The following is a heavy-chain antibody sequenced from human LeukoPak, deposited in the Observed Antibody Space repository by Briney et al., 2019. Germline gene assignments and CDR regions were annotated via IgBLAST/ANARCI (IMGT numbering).Heavy chain of an antibody. CDR1: GYTFTGYY. CDR3: ARYSYGYNWFDP. D-gene: IGHD5-18*01. J-gene: IGHJ5*02. CDR2: INPNSGGT. Sequence: ASVKVSCKASGYTFTGYYIHWVRQAPGQGLEWMGWINPNSGGTNYAQKFQGRVTMTRDTSISTAYMELSRLRSDDTAVYYCARYSYGYNWFDPWGQGTLVTVSS. V-gene: IGHV1-2*02.